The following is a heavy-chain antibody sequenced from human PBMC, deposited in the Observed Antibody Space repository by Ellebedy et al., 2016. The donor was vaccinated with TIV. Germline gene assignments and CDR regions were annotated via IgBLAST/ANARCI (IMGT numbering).Heavy chain of an antibody. CDR1: GFTFSGYW. D-gene: IGHD5-18*01. CDR3: ARRIPAEDYFDY. CDR2: INSDGSST. Sequence: GESLKISCAASGFTFSGYWMHWVRQAPGKGLVWVSRINSDGSSTSFADSVKGRFTVSRDNAKNTLYLQMNSLRAEDTAVYYCARRIPAEDYFDYWGQGTLVTVSS. J-gene: IGHJ4*02. V-gene: IGHV3-74*01.